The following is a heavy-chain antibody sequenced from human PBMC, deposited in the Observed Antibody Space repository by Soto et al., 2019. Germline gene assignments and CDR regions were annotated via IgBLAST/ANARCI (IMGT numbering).Heavy chain of an antibody. J-gene: IGHJ6*02. D-gene: IGHD6-19*01. Sequence: SENLSLTCAVYGGAFSCFYWRWIRKPPRKGLEWIPEINHSGSPNYNPSLRRLGTVSVDTTKKQFSLKLGSVTAAEKAVYYCASSEPLYSSGWYGSYGMGVWGQGATVPVSS. CDR1: GGAFSCFY. V-gene: IGHV4-34*01. CDR2: INHSGSP. CDR3: ASSEPLYSSGWYGSYGMGV.